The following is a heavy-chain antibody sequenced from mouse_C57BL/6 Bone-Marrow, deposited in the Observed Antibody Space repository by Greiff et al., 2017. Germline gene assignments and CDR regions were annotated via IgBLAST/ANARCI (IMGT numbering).Heavy chain of an antibody. CDR3: ARSSTVSWFAY. V-gene: IGHV1-64*01. J-gene: IGHJ3*01. Sequence: QVQLPQPGAELVKPGASVKLSCKASGYTFTSYWMHWVKQRPGQGLEWIGMIHPNSGSTNYNEKFKSKATLTVDKSSSTAYMQLSSLTSEASAVYYCARSSTVSWFAYWGQGTLVTVSA. CDR1: GYTFTSYW. CDR2: IHPNSGST. D-gene: IGHD4-1*02.